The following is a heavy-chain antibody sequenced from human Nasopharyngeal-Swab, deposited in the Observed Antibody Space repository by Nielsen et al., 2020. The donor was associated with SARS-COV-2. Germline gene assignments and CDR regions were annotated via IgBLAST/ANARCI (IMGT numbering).Heavy chain of an antibody. J-gene: IGHJ6*02. V-gene: IGHV3-15*01. CDR2: IKSKTDGGTT. D-gene: IGHD6-13*01. Sequence: GGSLRLSCAASGFTFSNAWMSWVRQAPGKGLEWVGRIKSKTDGGTTDYAAPVKGRFTIPRDDSKNTLYLQMNSLKTEDTAVYYCTTGYSSSWYYYYGMDVWGQGITVTVSS. CDR3: TTGYSSSWYYYYGMDV. CDR1: GFTFSNAW.